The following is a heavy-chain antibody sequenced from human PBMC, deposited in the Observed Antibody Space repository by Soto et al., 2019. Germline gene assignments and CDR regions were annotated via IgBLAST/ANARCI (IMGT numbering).Heavy chain of an antibody. CDR1: GGSFSGYY. CDR3: ARQGGSGTVHYYYYMDV. V-gene: IGHV4-34*01. CDR2: INHSGST. Sequence: QVQLQQWGAGLLKPSETLSLTCAVYGGSFSGYYWSWIRQPPGKGLEWIGEINHSGSTNYNPSLKSRVTISVDQSKNQFSLKLRSVTAADTAVYYCARQGGSGTVHYYYYMDVWGKGTTVTVSS. D-gene: IGHD3-10*01. J-gene: IGHJ6*03.